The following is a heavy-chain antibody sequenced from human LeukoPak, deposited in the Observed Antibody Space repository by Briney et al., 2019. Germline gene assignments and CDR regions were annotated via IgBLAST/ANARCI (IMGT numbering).Heavy chain of an antibody. D-gene: IGHD1-1*01. V-gene: IGHV3-48*03. CDR2: ISGSGSTI. CDR1: GFTFSSYE. CDR3: AGWNDVVRSDP. Sequence: PGGSLRLSCAASGFTFSSYEMSWVRQAPGKGLEWVSYISGSGSTIYYAGSVQGRFTISRDNAKNSLYLQMNSLRAEDTAVYYCAGWNDVVRSDPWGQGTLVTVSS. J-gene: IGHJ5*02.